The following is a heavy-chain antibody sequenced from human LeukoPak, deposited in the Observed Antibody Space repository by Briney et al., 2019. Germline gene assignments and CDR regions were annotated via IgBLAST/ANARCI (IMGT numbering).Heavy chain of an antibody. CDR2: IYTSGST. Sequence: SETLSLTCTVSGGSISSYYWSWIRQPAGKGLEWIGRIYTSGSTNYNPSLKSRVTMSVDTSKNQFSLKLSSVTAADTAVYYCARQGCSGGSCYDWFDPWGQGTLVTVSS. CDR1: GGSISSYY. CDR3: ARQGCSGGSCYDWFDP. D-gene: IGHD2-15*01. J-gene: IGHJ5*02. V-gene: IGHV4-4*07.